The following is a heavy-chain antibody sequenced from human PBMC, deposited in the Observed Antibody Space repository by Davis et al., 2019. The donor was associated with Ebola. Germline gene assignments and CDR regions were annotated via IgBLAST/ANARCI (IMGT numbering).Heavy chain of an antibody. CDR2: INPSGGST. J-gene: IGHJ5*02. CDR3: ARIREYYYDSSGYYSSRWFDP. CDR1: GYTFTSYY. V-gene: IGHV1-46*01. Sequence: ASVKVSCKASGYTFTSYYMHWVRQAPGQGLEWMGIINPSGGSTSYAQKFQGRVTMTRDTSTSTVYMELSSLRSEDTAVYYCARIREYYYDSSGYYSSRWFDPWGQGTLVTVSS. D-gene: IGHD3-22*01.